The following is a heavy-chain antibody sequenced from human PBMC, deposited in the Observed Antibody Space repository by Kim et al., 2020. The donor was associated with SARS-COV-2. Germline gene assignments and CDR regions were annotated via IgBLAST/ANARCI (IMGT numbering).Heavy chain of an antibody. CDR3: ARRSYGDYGHFDY. Sequence: SVKVSCKASGGTFSSYAISWVRQAPGQGLEWMGGIIPIFGTANYAQKFQGRVTITADESTSTAYMELSSLRSEDTAVYYCARRSYGDYGHFDYWGQGTLVTVSS. CDR1: GGTFSSYA. CDR2: IIPIFGTA. D-gene: IGHD4-17*01. J-gene: IGHJ4*02. V-gene: IGHV1-69*13.